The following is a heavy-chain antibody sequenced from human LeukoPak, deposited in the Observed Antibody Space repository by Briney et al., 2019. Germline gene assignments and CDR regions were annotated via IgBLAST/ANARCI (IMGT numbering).Heavy chain of an antibody. D-gene: IGHD1-14*01. Sequence: ASVSVSCKVSGYTLTELSMHWVRQAPGQGLEWMGWINPNSGGTNYAQKFQGWVTMTRDTSISTAYMELSRLRSDDTAVYYCARGETGPYYYGMDVWGQGTTVTVSS. CDR3: ARGETGPYYYGMDV. V-gene: IGHV1-2*04. J-gene: IGHJ6*02. CDR2: INPNSGGT. CDR1: GYTLTELS.